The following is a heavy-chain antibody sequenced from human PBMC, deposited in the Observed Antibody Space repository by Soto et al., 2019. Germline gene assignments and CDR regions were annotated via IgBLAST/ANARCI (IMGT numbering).Heavy chain of an antibody. J-gene: IGHJ6*02. CDR2: ISSSSSYI. Sequence: GGSLRLSCAASGFTFSSYTIHWVRQAPGRGLEWVSCISSSSSYIYYADSVKGRFTISRDNAKDSLYLQMSSLRAEDTAVYYCARVAGVAGMDVWGQGTTGTVCS. CDR3: ARVAGVAGMDV. V-gene: IGHV3-21*01. D-gene: IGHD3-10*01. CDR1: GFTFSSYT.